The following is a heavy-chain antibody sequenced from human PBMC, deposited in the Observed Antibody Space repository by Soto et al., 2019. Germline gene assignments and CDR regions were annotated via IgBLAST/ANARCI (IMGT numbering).Heavy chain of an antibody. Sequence: PVGSLRLSCAASGFTFSSYAMHWVRQAPGKGLEWVAVISYDGSNKYYADSVKGRFTISRDNSKNTLYLQMNSLRAEDTAVYYCARDEGCSGGSCLLVYNWFDPWGQGTLVTVSS. D-gene: IGHD2-15*01. CDR2: ISYDGSNK. CDR1: GFTFSSYA. J-gene: IGHJ5*02. V-gene: IGHV3-30-3*01. CDR3: ARDEGCSGGSCLLVYNWFDP.